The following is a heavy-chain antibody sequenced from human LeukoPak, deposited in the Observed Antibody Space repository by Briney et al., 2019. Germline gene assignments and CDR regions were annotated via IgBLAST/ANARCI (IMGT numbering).Heavy chain of an antibody. CDR1: GFNFGIYG. J-gene: IGHJ4*02. CDR2: MWDDGTNE. Sequence: GGSLRLSCTASGFNFGIYGMHWVRQAPGKGLEWVAVMWDDGTNEYYVESVKGRFTISRDNAKNFLYLQMNSLRAEDTALYCCTKVYGSGTYAYDFWGQGTPVTVSS. V-gene: IGHV3-33*03. D-gene: IGHD3-10*01. CDR3: TKVYGSGTYAYDF.